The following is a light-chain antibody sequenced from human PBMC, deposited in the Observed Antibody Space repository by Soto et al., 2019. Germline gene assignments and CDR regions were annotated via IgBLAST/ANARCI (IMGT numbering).Light chain of an antibody. V-gene: IGKV3-20*01. CDR3: QQYGSSSWT. CDR1: QSVSSTY. CDR2: GAS. J-gene: IGKJ1*01. Sequence: EIVLTQSPGPLSLSPGERATLSCRASQSVSSTYFAWYQQRFGQAPRLLIYGASSRATGIPDRFSGSGSGTGFTLTISRLEPEDFAVYYCQQYGSSSWTFGQGTKVEIK.